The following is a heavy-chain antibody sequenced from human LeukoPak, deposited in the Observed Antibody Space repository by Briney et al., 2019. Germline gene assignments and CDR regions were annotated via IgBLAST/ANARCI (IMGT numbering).Heavy chain of an antibody. CDR2: INHSGST. Sequence: SETLSLTCAVYGXSFSGYYWSWIRQPPGKGLEWIGEINHSGSTNYNPSLKSRVTISVDTSKNQFSLKLSSVTAADTAVYYCARGRGLGYCSGGSCYGMDVWGQGTTVTVSS. J-gene: IGHJ6*02. V-gene: IGHV4-34*01. D-gene: IGHD2-15*01. CDR3: ARGRGLGYCSGGSCYGMDV. CDR1: GXSFSGYY.